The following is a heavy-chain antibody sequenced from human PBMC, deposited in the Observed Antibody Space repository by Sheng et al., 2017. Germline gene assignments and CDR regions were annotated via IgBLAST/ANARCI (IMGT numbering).Heavy chain of an antibody. D-gene: IGHD3-3*01. Sequence: QVQLVQSGAEVKKPGASVKVSCKASGYTFTSYGISWVRQAPGQGLEWMGWISAYNGNTNYAQKLQGRVTMTTDTSTSTAYMELRSLRSDDTAVYYCARDSLEYYDFWSGYRRAAFDIWGQGTMVTVSS. CDR1: GYTFTSYG. CDR2: ISAYNGNT. J-gene: IGHJ3*02. CDR3: ARDSLEYYDFWSGYRRAAFDI. V-gene: IGHV1-18*01.